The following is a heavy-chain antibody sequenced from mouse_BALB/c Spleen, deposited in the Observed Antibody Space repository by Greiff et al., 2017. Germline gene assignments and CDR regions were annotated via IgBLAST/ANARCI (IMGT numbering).Heavy chain of an antibody. J-gene: IGHJ4*01. CDR2: ISSGSSTI. CDR1: GFTFSSFG. CDR3: ARRGYGKYVGYAMDY. D-gene: IGHD2-10*02. V-gene: IGHV5-17*02. Sequence: EVKVVESGGGLVQPGGSRKLSCAASGFTFSSFGMHWVRQAPEKGLEWVAYISSGSSTIYYADTVKGRFTISRDNPKNTLFLQMTSLRSEDTAMYYCARRGYGKYVGYAMDYWGQGTSVTVSS.